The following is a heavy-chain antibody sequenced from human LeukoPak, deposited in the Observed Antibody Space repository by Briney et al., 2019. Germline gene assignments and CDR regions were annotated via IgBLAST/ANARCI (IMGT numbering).Heavy chain of an antibody. D-gene: IGHD1-7*01. CDR3: AKDPGITGTANYFDY. J-gene: IGHJ4*02. CDR1: GFTFSTYA. V-gene: IGHV3-30-3*01. Sequence: GRSLRLSCAASGFTFSTYAMPWVRQAPGKGLEWVASISEDGTNKDYADSVKGRFTISRDSSKNTLYLQMNSLRAEDTAVYYCAKDPGITGTANYFDYWGQGTLVTVSS. CDR2: ISEDGTNK.